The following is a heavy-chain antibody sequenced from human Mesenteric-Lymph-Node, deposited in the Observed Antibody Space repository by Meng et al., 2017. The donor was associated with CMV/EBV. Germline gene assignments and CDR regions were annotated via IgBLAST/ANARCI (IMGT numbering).Heavy chain of an antibody. V-gene: IGHV3-23*01. CDR3: ATHSTYCSSTTCYVTY. CDR1: GFTFSSYA. D-gene: IGHD2-2*01. CDR2: ISGGGGST. Sequence: GESLKISCAASGFTFSSYAMSWVRQAPGMGLEWVSAISGGGGSTYYADSVKGRFTISRDNSKNTLYLQMNSLRAEDTAVYYCATHSTYCSSTTCYVTYWGQGTLVTVSS. J-gene: IGHJ4*02.